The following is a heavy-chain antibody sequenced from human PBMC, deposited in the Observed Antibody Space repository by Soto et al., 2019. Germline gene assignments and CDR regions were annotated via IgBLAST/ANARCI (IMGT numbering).Heavy chain of an antibody. Sequence: SETLSLTCTVSGGSISGHYWSWIRQPPGKGLEWIVYVYDGGSTNYNPSLRSRVTISVDKAKNQVSLKLSSVTAADTAVYYCARGRSWSLFEYWGQGALVTVSS. V-gene: IGHV4-59*11. CDR3: ARGRSWSLFEY. CDR1: GGSISGHY. D-gene: IGHD6-13*01. CDR2: VYDGGST. J-gene: IGHJ4*02.